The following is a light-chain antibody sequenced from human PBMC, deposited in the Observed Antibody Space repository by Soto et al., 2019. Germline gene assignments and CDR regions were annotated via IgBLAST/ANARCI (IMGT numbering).Light chain of an antibody. J-gene: IGKJ1*01. CDR2: DAS. CDR1: LSVSNY. Sequence: EIVLTQSPGTLSLSPGERATLSCRTSLSVSNYLAWYQQKPGQAPRLLIYDASNRATGIPARFSGSGSGTEFTLTISSLQSEDFAVYYCQQYKTFGQGTKVDIK. V-gene: IGKV3-15*01. CDR3: QQYKT.